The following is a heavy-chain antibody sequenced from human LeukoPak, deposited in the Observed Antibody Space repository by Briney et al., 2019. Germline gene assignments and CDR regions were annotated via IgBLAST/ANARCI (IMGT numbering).Heavy chain of an antibody. D-gene: IGHD3-10*01. CDR3: ARDRGELYDY. J-gene: IGHJ4*02. CDR2: IYYSGST. Sequence: SETLSLTCTVSGGSISSYYWSWIRQPPGKGLEWIGYIYYSGSTNYNPSLKSRVTISVDTSKNQFSLKLSSVTAADTAVYYCARDRGELYDYWGQGTLVTVSS. CDR1: GGSISSYY. V-gene: IGHV4-59*01.